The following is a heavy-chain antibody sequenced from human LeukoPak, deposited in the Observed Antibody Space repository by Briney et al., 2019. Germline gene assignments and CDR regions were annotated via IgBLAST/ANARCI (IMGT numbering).Heavy chain of an antibody. CDR2: TYYRSKWYN. J-gene: IGHJ5*02. CDR3: ARERSSSWKNWFDP. V-gene: IGHV6-1*01. CDR1: GDSVSSNSAA. Sequence: SQTLSLTCAISGDSVSSNSAAWNWIRQSTSRGLEWLGRTYYRSKWYNDYAVSVKSRITINPDTSKNQFSLQLNSVTPEDTAVYYCARERSSSWKNWFDPWGQGTLVTVSS. D-gene: IGHD6-13*01.